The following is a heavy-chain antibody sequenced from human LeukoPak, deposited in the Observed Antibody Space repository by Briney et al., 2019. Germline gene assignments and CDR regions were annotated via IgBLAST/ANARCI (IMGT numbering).Heavy chain of an antibody. Sequence: PSETLSLTCTVSGVSISSNYWSWIRQPPGKGLEWIGYIYNGGSTIYNPSLKSRFTISVYTSKTQFSLKLSSVTAAATAVYYCAGASRVRLDYWGQGTLVTVSS. D-gene: IGHD4/OR15-4a*01. CDR3: AGASRVRLDY. CDR1: GVSISSNY. V-gene: IGHV4-59*01. J-gene: IGHJ4*02. CDR2: IYNGGST.